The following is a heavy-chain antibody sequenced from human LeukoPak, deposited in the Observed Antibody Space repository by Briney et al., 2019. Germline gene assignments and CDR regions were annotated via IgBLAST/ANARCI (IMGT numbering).Heavy chain of an antibody. V-gene: IGHV4-39*07. CDR3: ARYILTGYYDY. CDR2: IYYSGST. CDR1: GGSISSSSYY. Sequence: PSETLSLTCTVSGGSISSSSYYWGWIRQPPGKGLEWIGSIYYSGSTYYNPSLKSRVTISVDTSKNQFSLKLSSVTAADTAVYYCARYILTGYYDYWGQGTLVTVSS. D-gene: IGHD3-9*01. J-gene: IGHJ4*02.